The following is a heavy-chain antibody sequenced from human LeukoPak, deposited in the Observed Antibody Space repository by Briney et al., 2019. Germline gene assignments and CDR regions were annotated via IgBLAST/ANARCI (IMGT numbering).Heavy chain of an antibody. D-gene: IGHD6-19*01. CDR1: GFIVSRND. J-gene: IGHJ4*02. Sequence: GGSLRLSCAVSGFIVSRNDMAWVRKAPGKGLQWVSVLYTDGKTFYEDSMKGRFTISRDNSKNTLNLQINNLRDDDTAVYYCARAVAGLYFDYWGQGILVTVSS. CDR2: LYTDGKT. CDR3: ARAVAGLYFDY. V-gene: IGHV3-53*01.